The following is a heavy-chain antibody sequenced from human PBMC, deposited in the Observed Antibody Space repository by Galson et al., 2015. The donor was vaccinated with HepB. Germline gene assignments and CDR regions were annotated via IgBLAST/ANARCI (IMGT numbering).Heavy chain of an antibody. D-gene: IGHD3-9*01. V-gene: IGHV1-69*13. Sequence: SVKVSCKASGGTFSSYALSWVRQAPGQGLEWMGGIIPIFGTANCAQKFQGRVTITADESTSTAYMELSSLRSEDTAVYYCASTPRLTDPGNPWGQGTLVTVSS. CDR3: ASTPRLTDPGNP. CDR1: GGTFSSYA. J-gene: IGHJ5*02. CDR2: IIPIFGTA.